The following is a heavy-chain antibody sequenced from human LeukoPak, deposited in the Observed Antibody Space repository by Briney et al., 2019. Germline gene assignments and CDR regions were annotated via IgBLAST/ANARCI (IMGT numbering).Heavy chain of an antibody. CDR1: GGSISSGSYY. D-gene: IGHD2-2*01. V-gene: IGHV4-61*02. CDR3: ARASTGYCSSTSCYAGYYFDY. CDR2: IYTSGST. J-gene: IGHJ4*02. Sequence: ASETLSLTCTVSGGSISSGSYYWSWIRQPAGKGLEWIGRIYTSGSTNYNPSLKSRVTISVDTSKNQFSLKLSSVTAADTAVYYCARASTGYCSSTSCYAGYYFDYWGQGTLVTVPS.